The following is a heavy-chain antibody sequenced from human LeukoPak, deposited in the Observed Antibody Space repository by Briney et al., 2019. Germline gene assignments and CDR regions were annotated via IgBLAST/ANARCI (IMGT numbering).Heavy chain of an antibody. CDR2: INWQGAST. D-gene: IGHD3-22*01. J-gene: IGHJ6*03. V-gene: IGHV3-20*04. CDR3: ARTYYFDSSGYSSEGKYYYYFMDV. Sequence: GGSLRLSCAASGFTFSSYEMNWVRQAPGKGLEWVSGINWQGASTGYADSVKGRFTIARDNAKNSLYLQMNTLGAEDTALYYCARTYYFDSSGYSSEGKYYYYFMDVWGKGTTVTVSS. CDR1: GFTFSSYE.